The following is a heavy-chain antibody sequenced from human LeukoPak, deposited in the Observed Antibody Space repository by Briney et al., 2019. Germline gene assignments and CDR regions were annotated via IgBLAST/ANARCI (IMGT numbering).Heavy chain of an antibody. CDR1: GFPFDDYG. D-gene: IGHD5-24*01. V-gene: IGHV3-9*01. CDR2: ISWNSGII. J-gene: IGHJ4*02. Sequence: PGRSLRLSCVASGFPFDDYGMFWVRQSPGKGLEWVSGISWNSGIIDYADSVKGRFTISRDNAKNSLYLQMNSLRVEDTAFYYCAKDGGLDKYGYNPLDNWGQGTLVTVSS. CDR3: AKDGGLDKYGYNPLDN.